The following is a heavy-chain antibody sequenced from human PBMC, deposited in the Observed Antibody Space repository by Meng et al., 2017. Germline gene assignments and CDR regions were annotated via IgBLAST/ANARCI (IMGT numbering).Heavy chain of an antibody. D-gene: IGHD1-26*01. CDR2: IIPIFGTA. CDR1: VGTFSSYA. J-gene: IGHJ4*02. V-gene: IGHV1-69*06. CDR3: ARDGVGATEGYFDY. Sequence: QVRLGNYGEEVKKPGSSVKVSCKASVGTFSSYAISWVRQAPGQGLEWMGGIIPIFGTANYAQKFQGRVTITADKSTSTAYMELSSLRSEDTAVYYCARDGVGATEGYFDYWGQGTLVTVSS.